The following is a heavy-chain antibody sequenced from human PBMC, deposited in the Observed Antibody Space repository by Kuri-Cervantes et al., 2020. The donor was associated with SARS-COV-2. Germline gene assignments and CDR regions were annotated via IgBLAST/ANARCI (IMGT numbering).Heavy chain of an antibody. CDR1: GGTFSSYA. Sequence: SVKVSCKASGGTFSSYAISWVRQAPGQGLEWMGGIIPIFGTANYAQKFQGRVTITTDESTSTAYMELSSLRSEDTTVYYCARERASGWAGDFDYWGQGTLVTVSS. J-gene: IGHJ4*02. CDR3: ARERASGWAGDFDY. CDR2: IIPIFGTA. V-gene: IGHV1-69*05. D-gene: IGHD1-26*01.